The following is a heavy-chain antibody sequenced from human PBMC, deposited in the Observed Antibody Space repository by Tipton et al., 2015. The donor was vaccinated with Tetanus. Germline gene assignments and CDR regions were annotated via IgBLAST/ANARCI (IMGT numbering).Heavy chain of an antibody. CDR1: GFTVSSYQ. Sequence: VQLVQSGGGMTQPGDSLRLSCAASGFTVSSYQMTWVRQAPGKGLEWVSVIYSDGSTYYADSAKGRFTISRDNLKNTLSLQMNSLRAEDTAVYYCARGLGVDYWGQGTLVTVSS. CDR2: IYSDGST. V-gene: IGHV3-53*01. D-gene: IGHD7-27*01. J-gene: IGHJ4*02. CDR3: ARGLGVDY.